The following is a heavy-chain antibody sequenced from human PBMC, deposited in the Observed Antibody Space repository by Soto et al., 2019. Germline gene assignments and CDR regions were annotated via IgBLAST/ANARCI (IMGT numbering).Heavy chain of an antibody. J-gene: IGHJ6*03. D-gene: IGHD1-26*01. Sequence: QAPLVQSGAEVKRPGSSVKVSCKASGDTFSSYSISWVRQAPGQGLEWMGRIITMVGTPNYAQKFQGRVTFSADKSTSTAYMVLNSLISDDTSVYYCATDVGSTSSSAYNYFMDVWGKGTPVTVSS. CDR3: ATDVGSTSSSAYNYFMDV. V-gene: IGHV1-69*08. CDR1: GDTFSSYS. CDR2: IITMVGTP.